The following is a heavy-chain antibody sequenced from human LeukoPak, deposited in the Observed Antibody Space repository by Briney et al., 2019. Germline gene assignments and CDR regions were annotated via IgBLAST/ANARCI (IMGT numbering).Heavy chain of an antibody. J-gene: IGHJ4*02. V-gene: IGHV3-30-3*01. Sequence: PGRSLRLSCAASGFSVSQHEMHWVRQAPGKGLEWVAVMSQDGRTALYIDSLKGRFIISKDTSTDTVYLQTNSLRVEDTAVYYCARDPKVGSPDYFDYWGQGTLVTVSP. CDR3: ARDPKVGSPDYFDY. D-gene: IGHD3-16*01. CDR2: MSQDGRTA. CDR1: GFSVSQHE.